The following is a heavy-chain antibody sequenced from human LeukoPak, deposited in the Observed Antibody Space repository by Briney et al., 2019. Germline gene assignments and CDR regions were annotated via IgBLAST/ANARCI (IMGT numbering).Heavy chain of an antibody. CDR2: ISYDGSNE. Sequence: GGSLRLSCAASGFTFSGYAMHWVRQAPGKGLEWVAVISYDGSNEYYADSVKGRFTISRDNSKNTLYLQMDSLSVEDTAVYYCARVGYYASGPFSYFDYWGQGTLVTVSS. CDR1: GFTFSGYA. V-gene: IGHV3-30-3*01. D-gene: IGHD3-10*01. J-gene: IGHJ4*02. CDR3: ARVGYYASGPFSYFDY.